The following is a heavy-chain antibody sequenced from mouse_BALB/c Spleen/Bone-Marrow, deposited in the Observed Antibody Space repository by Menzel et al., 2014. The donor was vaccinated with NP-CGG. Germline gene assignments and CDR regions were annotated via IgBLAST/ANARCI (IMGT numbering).Heavy chain of an antibody. D-gene: IGHD2-1*01. CDR1: GYTFTSHW. Sequence: VQLQQSGAELVKPGASVKLSCKASGYTFTSHWMHWVKQRPGQGLEWIGEINPSNGRTNYNEKFKSKATLTVDKSSSTAYMQPSSLTSEDSAVYYCASYYGNYAYWGQGTLVTVSA. CDR2: INPSNGRT. CDR3: ASYYGNYAY. V-gene: IGHV1S81*02. J-gene: IGHJ3*01.